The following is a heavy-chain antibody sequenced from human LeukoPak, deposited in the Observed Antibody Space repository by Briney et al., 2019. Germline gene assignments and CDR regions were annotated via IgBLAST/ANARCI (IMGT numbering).Heavy chain of an antibody. CDR2: FYYSGST. D-gene: IGHD2-15*01. J-gene: IGHJ1*01. CDR1: RGSISSGNYY. Sequence: SETLSLTCIVSRGSISSGNYYWGWIRQPPGKGLEWIGSFYYSGSTYYSPSLKSRVAISVDTSKNQFSLKLGSVTAADTAVYYCARPPVVVVDATTPAEYFEHWGQGTLVTVSS. V-gene: IGHV4-39*01. CDR3: ARPPVVVVDATTPAEYFEH.